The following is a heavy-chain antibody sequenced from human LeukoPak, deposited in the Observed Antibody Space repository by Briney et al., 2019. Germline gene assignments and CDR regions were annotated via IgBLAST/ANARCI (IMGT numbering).Heavy chain of an antibody. Sequence: GGSLRLSCAASGFTFSNYWIHWVRQAPGKGLVWVSRINSDGSRTVYADSVKGRFTISRDNSKNTLYLQMNSLRAEDTAVYYCAKSSGFSGRYYFDYWGQGTLVTVSS. CDR2: INSDGSRT. J-gene: IGHJ4*02. CDR1: GFTFSNYW. CDR3: AKSSGFSGRYYFDY. D-gene: IGHD1-26*01. V-gene: IGHV3-74*01.